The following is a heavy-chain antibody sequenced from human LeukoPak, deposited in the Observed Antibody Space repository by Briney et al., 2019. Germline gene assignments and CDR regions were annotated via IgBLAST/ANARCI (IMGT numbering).Heavy chain of an antibody. CDR1: GYTFTSYW. CDR3: ARRGYDSSAHREDFDI. V-gene: IGHV5-51*01. D-gene: IGHD3-22*01. CDR2: IFPGDSDT. J-gene: IGHJ3*02. Sequence: GESLKISCKGSGYTFTSYWIGWVRQMPGKGLECMGIIFPGDSDTTYSPSFQGQVTISADKSIRTAYLQWSSLKASDTAMYYCARRGYDSSAHREDFDIWGQGTMVTVSS.